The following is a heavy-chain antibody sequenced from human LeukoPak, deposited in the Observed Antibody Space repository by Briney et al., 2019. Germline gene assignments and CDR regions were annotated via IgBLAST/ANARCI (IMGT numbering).Heavy chain of an antibody. CDR1: GGSISSSSYY. CDR2: IYYSGST. J-gene: IGHJ4*02. Sequence: SETLSLTCTVSGGSISSSSYYWGWIRQPPGKGLEWIVSIYYSGSTCYNPSLKSRVTISVDTSKNQFSLKLSSVTAADTAVYYCARGSYYDFWSGYSGPTGGDYFDYWGQGTLVTVSS. CDR3: ARGSYYDFWSGYSGPTGGDYFDY. D-gene: IGHD3-3*01. V-gene: IGHV4-39*07.